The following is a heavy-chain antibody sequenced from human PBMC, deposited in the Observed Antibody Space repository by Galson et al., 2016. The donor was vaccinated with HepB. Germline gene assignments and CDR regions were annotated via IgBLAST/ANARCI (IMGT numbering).Heavy chain of an antibody. CDR1: GYTFASYG. CDR2: ISAYNGNT. Sequence: SVKVSCKASGYTFASYGISWVRQAPGQGLEWMGWISAYNGNTNYAQKLQGRVTMTTDTSTSTAYMEFRSLRSDDTAVYYCARDWLVAVLDYWGQGTLVTVSS. D-gene: IGHD6-19*01. CDR3: ARDWLVAVLDY. V-gene: IGHV1-18*01. J-gene: IGHJ4*02.